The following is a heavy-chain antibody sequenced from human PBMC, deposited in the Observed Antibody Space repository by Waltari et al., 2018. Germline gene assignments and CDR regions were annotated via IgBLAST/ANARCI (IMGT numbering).Heavy chain of an antibody. Sequence: QLQLQESGPGLVKPSEILSLTCSVSGGSLSSSVYYRAWIRQAPGKGLEWIGSIHHSGSTYYDASLKSRVTMSVDMSKNQFSLKLSSVIAADTAVYFCARKPMMVMGFDYWGQGALVTVSS. V-gene: IGHV4-39*01. J-gene: IGHJ4*02. CDR1: GGSLSSSVYY. D-gene: IGHD3-22*01. CDR2: IHHSGST. CDR3: ARKPMMVMGFDY.